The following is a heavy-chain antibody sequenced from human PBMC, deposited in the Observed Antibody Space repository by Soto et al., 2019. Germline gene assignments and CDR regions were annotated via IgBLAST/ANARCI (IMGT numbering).Heavy chain of an antibody. V-gene: IGHV3-23*01. CDR2: ISGSGGST. CDR1: GFTFSSYA. CDR3: AKDQQYYGSGSYYRFIDY. D-gene: IGHD3-10*01. Sequence: GESLKISCAASGFTFSSYAMSWVRQAPGKGLEWVSAISGSGGSTYYADSVKGRFTISRDNSKNTLYLQMNSLRAEDTAVYYCAKDQQYYGSGSYYRFIDYWGQGTLVTVSS. J-gene: IGHJ4*02.